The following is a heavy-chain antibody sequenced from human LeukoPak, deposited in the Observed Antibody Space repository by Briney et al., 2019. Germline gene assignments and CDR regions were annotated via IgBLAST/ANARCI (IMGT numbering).Heavy chain of an antibody. V-gene: IGHV4-34*01. J-gene: IGHJ4*02. CDR3: ARQLYGSDY. CDR1: GFTFSSYA. Sequence: GSLRLSCAASGFTFSSYAMSWVRQSPEKGLEWIGEVNHSGYTNYNPSLKSRVSISVETSKNQFSLKLSSVTAADTAVYYCARQLYGSDYWGQGTLVTVSS. D-gene: IGHD4-17*01. CDR2: VNHSGYT.